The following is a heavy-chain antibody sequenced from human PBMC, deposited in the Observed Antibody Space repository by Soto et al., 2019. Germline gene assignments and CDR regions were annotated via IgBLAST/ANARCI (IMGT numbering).Heavy chain of an antibody. CDR3: TKSRHYYDSSGYYNDY. D-gene: IGHD3-22*01. CDR1: GFIFSSYP. CDR2: ISYDGSNK. Sequence: PGGSLRLSCAASGFIFSSYPMHWVRQAPGKGLEWVVVISYDGSNKYYADSVKGRFTISRDNSKNTLYLQMNSLRVEDTAVYYCTKSRHYYDSSGYYNDYWGQGALVTVLL. V-gene: IGHV3-30-3*02. J-gene: IGHJ4*02.